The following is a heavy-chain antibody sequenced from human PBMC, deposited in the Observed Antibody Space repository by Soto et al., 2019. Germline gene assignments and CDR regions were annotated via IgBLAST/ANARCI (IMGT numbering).Heavy chain of an antibody. CDR2: IYYSGST. V-gene: IGHV4-59*01. CDR3: AREVGYGRNSFDY. J-gene: IGHJ4*02. CDR1: GGSISSYY. D-gene: IGHD4-17*01. Sequence: QVQLQESGPGLVKPSETLSLTCTVSGGSISSYYWSWIRQPPGKGLEWIGYIYYSGSTNYNPSLKSRVTISIDTSKNQFSLKVTSVTAADTAVYYCAREVGYGRNSFDYWGQGTLVTVSS.